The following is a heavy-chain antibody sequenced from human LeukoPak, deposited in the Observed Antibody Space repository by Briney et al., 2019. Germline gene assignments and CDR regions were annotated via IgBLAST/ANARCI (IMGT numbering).Heavy chain of an antibody. CDR1: GDSISNYY. J-gene: IGHJ4*02. CDR2: IHTSGST. CDR3: ARGYYDTSAYSNPFDF. Sequence: SETLSLTCTVSGDSISNYYWSWIRQTPGKGLEWIGYIHTSGSTYYNPSLKSRVTISVDMSKNQFSLKLSSATAADTAVYYCARGYYDTSAYSNPFDFWGQGTLVTVSS. D-gene: IGHD3-22*01. V-gene: IGHV4-4*09.